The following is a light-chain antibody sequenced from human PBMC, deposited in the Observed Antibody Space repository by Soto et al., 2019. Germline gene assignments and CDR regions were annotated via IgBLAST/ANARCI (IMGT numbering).Light chain of an antibody. V-gene: IGLV1-51*01. CDR3: GTWDSSMSGAGWV. J-gene: IGLJ3*02. Sequence: QSVLTQPPSVSAAPGQTVTISCSGSSFNIGNNYVSWFQQLPGAAPKLLIYHNDKRPSGIPDRFSGSKSGTSATLGITGLQTGDEADYYCGTWDSSMSGAGWVFGGGTKLTVL. CDR1: SFNIGNNY. CDR2: HND.